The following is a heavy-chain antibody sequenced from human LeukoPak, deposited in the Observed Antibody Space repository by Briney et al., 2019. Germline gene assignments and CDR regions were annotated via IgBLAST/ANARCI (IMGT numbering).Heavy chain of an antibody. V-gene: IGHV1-18*01. CDR3: ARSRLQVAVSGTGGDY. Sequence: ASVKVSCKASGYTFTSYGIGWVRQAPGQGLEWMGWIGTYNGNTNYAQKFQGRVTMTTDTSTSTAYMDLRSLRSDDTAVYYCARSRLQVAVSGTGGDYWGQGSLVTVSS. CDR2: IGTYNGNT. D-gene: IGHD6-19*01. CDR1: GYTFTSYG. J-gene: IGHJ4*02.